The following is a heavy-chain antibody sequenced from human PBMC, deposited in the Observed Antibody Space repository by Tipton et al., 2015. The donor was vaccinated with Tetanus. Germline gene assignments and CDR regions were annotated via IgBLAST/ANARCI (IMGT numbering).Heavy chain of an antibody. CDR2: ISSGSMSI. CDR1: GFSLSLYE. D-gene: IGHD6-13*01. V-gene: IGHV3-48*03. CDR3: AREGGAAAGLFES. J-gene: IGHJ4*02. Sequence: SLRLSCEVSGFSLSLYEMNWVRQAPGKGLEWVSSISSGSMSIYYADSVMGRFTISRDNAKNSLYLQMHSLRPEDTALYYCAREGGAAAGLFESWGQGTLVTVSS.